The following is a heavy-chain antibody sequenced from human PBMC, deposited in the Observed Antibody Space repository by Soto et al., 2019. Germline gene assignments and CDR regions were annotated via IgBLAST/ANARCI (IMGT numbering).Heavy chain of an antibody. V-gene: IGHV4-34*01. Sequence: SETLSLTCAVYGGSFSGYYWSWIRQPPGMGLEWIGEINHSGSTNYNPSLKSRVTISVDTSKNQFSLKLSSVTAADTAVYYCARGPVYSSGWYGGMDVWGQGTTVTVSS. J-gene: IGHJ6*02. CDR1: GGSFSGYY. CDR2: INHSGST. CDR3: ARGPVYSSGWYGGMDV. D-gene: IGHD6-19*01.